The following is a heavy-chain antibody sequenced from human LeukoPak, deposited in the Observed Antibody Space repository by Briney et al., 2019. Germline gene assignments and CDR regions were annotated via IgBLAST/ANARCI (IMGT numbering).Heavy chain of an antibody. CDR2: INPNSGGT. J-gene: IGHJ4*02. CDR1: GYTFTGYY. D-gene: IGHD3-10*01. Sequence: ASVKVSCKASGYTFTGYYMHWVRQAPGQGLEWMGWINPNSGGTNSSQKFQDRVTLTRDTSISTAYMELGSLRSDDTAIYFCARAYGSGSSYHPDYWGQGTLVTVSS. V-gene: IGHV1-2*02. CDR3: ARAYGSGSSYHPDY.